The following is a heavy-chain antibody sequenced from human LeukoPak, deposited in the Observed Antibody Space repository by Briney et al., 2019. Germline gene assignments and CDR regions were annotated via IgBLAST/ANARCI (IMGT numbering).Heavy chain of an antibody. Sequence: GGSLRLSCAASGFTSSTYAMTWVRQAPGKGLEWVSGISGSGGSTYYADSVKGRFTISRDNSKNTLYLQMNSLRAEDTAVYYCAKADSGSYWPYYFDYWGQGTLATVSS. CDR3: AKADSGSYWPYYFDY. CDR1: GFTSSTYA. D-gene: IGHD1-26*01. V-gene: IGHV3-23*01. CDR2: ISGSGGST. J-gene: IGHJ4*02.